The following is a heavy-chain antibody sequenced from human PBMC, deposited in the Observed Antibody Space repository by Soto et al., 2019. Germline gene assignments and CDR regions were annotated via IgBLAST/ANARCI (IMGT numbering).Heavy chain of an antibody. V-gene: IGHV3-23*01. CDR3: AKDRDYPRDYFHY. Sequence: LRLSCAASGFTFNNYAMSWVRQAPGKGLEWVSAISANGQGIYYADSVKGRFIISRDNSKNTVFLHMDSLTAEDTAVYYCAKDRDYPRDYFHYWGQGTLVTVSS. CDR2: ISANGQGI. D-gene: IGHD3-10*01. CDR1: GFTFNNYA. J-gene: IGHJ4*02.